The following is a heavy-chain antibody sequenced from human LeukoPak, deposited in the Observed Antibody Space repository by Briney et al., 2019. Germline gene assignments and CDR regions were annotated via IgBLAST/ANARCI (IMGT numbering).Heavy chain of an antibody. CDR2: IIPFLGTP. D-gene: IGHD6-6*01. Sequence: GALVRVPSKAFGGTFSRHGFTWGRQAPGQGLEGMGGIIPFLGTPHYAQKFQGRVTITTDESTSAEYMEVSSLTSEDTGVYYCATTGQLVPDYYHYYMDVWGIGTTVTVSS. CDR3: ATTGQLVPDYYHYYMDV. CDR1: GGTFSRHG. V-gene: IGHV1-69*05. J-gene: IGHJ6*03.